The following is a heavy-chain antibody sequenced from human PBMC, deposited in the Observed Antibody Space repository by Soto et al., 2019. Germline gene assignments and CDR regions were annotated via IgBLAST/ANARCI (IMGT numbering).Heavy chain of an antibody. J-gene: IGHJ4*02. CDR3: TTDDPINKN. CDR1: GFTFSNAW. V-gene: IGHV3-15*01. CDR2: IKSRTNGGTT. Sequence: LRLSCAASGFTFSNAWMSWVRQAPGKGLEWVGRIKSRTNGGTTDYATPVKGRFTISRDDSKNTLFLQMNSLKTEDTAVYYCTTDDPINKNWGQGTLVTVSS.